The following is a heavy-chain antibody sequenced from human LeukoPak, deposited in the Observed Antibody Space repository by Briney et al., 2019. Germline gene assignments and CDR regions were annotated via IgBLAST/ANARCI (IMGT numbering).Heavy chain of an antibody. V-gene: IGHV3-30*18. CDR3: AKDLQTWYCSSTSCYGPFDY. CDR1: GFTFSSCG. CDR2: ISYDGSNK. J-gene: IGHJ4*02. Sequence: GRSLRLSCAASGFTFSSCGMHWVRQAPGKGLEWVAVISYDGSNKYYADSVKGRFTISRDNSKNTLYLQMNSLRAEDTAVYYCAKDLQTWYCSSTSCYGPFDYWGQGTLVTVSS. D-gene: IGHD2-2*01.